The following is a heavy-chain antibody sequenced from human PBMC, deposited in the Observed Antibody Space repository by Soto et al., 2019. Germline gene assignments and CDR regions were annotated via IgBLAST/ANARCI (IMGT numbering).Heavy chain of an antibody. J-gene: IGHJ6*02. D-gene: IGHD3-10*01. V-gene: IGHV4-4*07. CDR1: GGSISSYY. CDR2: IYTSGST. CDR3: ARDHMVRRVTSSWRGYYYGMDV. Sequence: SETLSLTCTVSGGSISSYYWSWIRQPAGKGLEWIGRIYTSGSTNYNPSLKSRVTMSVDTSKNQFSLKLSSVTAADTAVYYCARDHMVRRVTSSWRGYYYGMDVWGHGTTVTVSS.